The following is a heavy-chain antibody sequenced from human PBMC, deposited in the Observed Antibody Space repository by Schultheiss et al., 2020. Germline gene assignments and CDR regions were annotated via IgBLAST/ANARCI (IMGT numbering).Heavy chain of an antibody. CDR1: GFTFSTYG. CDR2: IKQDGSEK. J-gene: IGHJ4*02. CDR3: ARELGYFDWLLYH. D-gene: IGHD3-9*01. V-gene: IGHV3-7*03. Sequence: GGSLRLSCAASGFTFSTYGMHWVRQAPGKGLEWVANIKQDGSEKYYVDSVKGRFTISRDNSKNTLYLQMNSLRAEDTAVYYCARELGYFDWLLYHWGQGTLVTVSS.